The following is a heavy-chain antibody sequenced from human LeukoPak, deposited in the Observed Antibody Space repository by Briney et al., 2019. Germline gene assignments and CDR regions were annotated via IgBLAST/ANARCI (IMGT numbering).Heavy chain of an antibody. V-gene: IGHV4-34*01. CDR2: INHSGST. CDR3: ASGPQVSYSYGDTSDY. D-gene: IGHD5-18*01. CDR1: GGSFSGYY. Sequence: KASETLSLTCAVYGGSFSGYYWSWIRQPPGKGLEWIGEINHSGSTNYNPSLKSRVTISVDTSKNQFSLKLSSVTAADTAVYYCASGPQVSYSYGDTSDYWGQGTLVTVSS. J-gene: IGHJ4*02.